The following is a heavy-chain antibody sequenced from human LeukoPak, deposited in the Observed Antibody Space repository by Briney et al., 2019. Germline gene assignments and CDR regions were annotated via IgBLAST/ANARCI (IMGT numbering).Heavy chain of an antibody. D-gene: IGHD2-15*01. J-gene: IGHJ5*02. CDR1: GGSFSGYY. CDR3: ARSARYCSGGSCSWFDP. V-gene: IGHV4-34*01. Sequence: SETLSLTCAVYGGSFSGYYWSWIRQPPGKGLEWIGEINHSGSTNYNPSLKSRVTISVDTSTNQFSLKLSSVTAADTAVYYCARSARYCSGGSCSWFDPWGQGTLVTVSS. CDR2: INHSGST.